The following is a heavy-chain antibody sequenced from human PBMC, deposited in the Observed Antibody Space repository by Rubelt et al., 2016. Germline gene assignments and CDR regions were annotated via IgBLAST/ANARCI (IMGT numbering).Heavy chain of an antibody. CDR1: GYTFTNYY. CDR2: IYPGVSDT. V-gene: IGHV5-51*01. Sequence: VQLVQSGAEVKKPGESLKISRKGSGYTFTNYYIGWVRQMPGKGLEWMGIIYPGVSDTRYSPSFQGQVTNSADKTIKTAYRQWSSLKASDTAMYYCARRGHSSSSCFDFWGQGTLVTVSS. J-gene: IGHJ4*02. D-gene: IGHD6-6*01. CDR3: ARRGHSSSSCFDF.